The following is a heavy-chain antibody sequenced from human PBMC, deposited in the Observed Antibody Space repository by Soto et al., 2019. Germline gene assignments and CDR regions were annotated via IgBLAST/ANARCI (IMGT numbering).Heavy chain of an antibody. D-gene: IGHD2-2*01. J-gene: IGHJ6*03. CDR2: INHSGST. V-gene: IGHV4-34*01. CDR3: GGGGGPAYYCSTSCRLRYYYYYMDV. Sequence: PSETLSLTCAVYGGSFSGYYWSWIRKTPGKGLEWIGEINHSGSTNYNPSLKSRVTISVDTSKNQFSLKLSSVTAADTAVDYCGGGGGPAYYCSTSCRLRYYYYYMDVWGKGTTVTVSS. CDR1: GGSFSGYY.